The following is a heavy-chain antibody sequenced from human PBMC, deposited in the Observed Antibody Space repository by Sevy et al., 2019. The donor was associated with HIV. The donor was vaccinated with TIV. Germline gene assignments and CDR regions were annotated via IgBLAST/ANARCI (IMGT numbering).Heavy chain of an antibody. CDR3: AREGCTKPHDY. Sequence: ESLKISCAASGFTFSKYSMSWVHQPPGKGLEWVSTLSFGCGEINYADSVKGRFTISRDNSKSSVYLQMNNLRPEDTAVYYCAREGCTKPHDYWGQGTLVTVSS. J-gene: IGHJ4*02. V-gene: IGHV3-23*01. CDR2: LSFGCGEI. D-gene: IGHD2-8*01. CDR1: GFTFSKYS.